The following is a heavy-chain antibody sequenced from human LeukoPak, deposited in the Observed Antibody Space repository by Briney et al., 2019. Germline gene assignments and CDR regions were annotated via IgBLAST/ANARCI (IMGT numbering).Heavy chain of an antibody. CDR1: GYTFTGYY. Sequence: ASVTVSCKASGYTFTGYYMHWVRQAPGQGLEWMGWINPNSGGTNYAQKFQGRVTMTRDTSISTAYMELSRLRSDDTAVYYCARSPLAVAPDDYWGQGTLVTVSS. D-gene: IGHD6-19*01. CDR3: ARSPLAVAPDDY. V-gene: IGHV1-2*02. CDR2: INPNSGGT. J-gene: IGHJ4*02.